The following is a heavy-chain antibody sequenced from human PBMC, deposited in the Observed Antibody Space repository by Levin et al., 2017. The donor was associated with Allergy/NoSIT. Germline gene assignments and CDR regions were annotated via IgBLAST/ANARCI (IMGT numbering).Heavy chain of an antibody. D-gene: IGHD6-13*01. Sequence: LSLTCAASGFTFRSYGMHWVRQAPGKGLEWVAVIWYDGSNKYYADSVKGRFTISRDNSKNTLYLQMNSLRAEDTAVYYCASFSAADLDYWGQGTLVTVSS. CDR1: GFTFRSYG. CDR3: ASFSAADLDY. V-gene: IGHV3-33*01. CDR2: IWYDGSNK. J-gene: IGHJ4*02.